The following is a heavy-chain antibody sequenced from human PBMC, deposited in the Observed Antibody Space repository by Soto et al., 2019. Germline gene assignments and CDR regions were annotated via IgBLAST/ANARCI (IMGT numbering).Heavy chain of an antibody. CDR2: ISHDGNNK. J-gene: IGHJ4*02. CDR1: GFTFSTYG. D-gene: IGHD3-3*01. V-gene: IGHV3-30*18. Sequence: GGSLRLSCAASGFTFSTYGMHWVRQAPGKGLEWVAVISHDGNNKYYGDSVKGRFTISRDKSKDTLYLQMSSLRAEDTAVYYCAKVDLLDYWGQGTLVTVSS. CDR3: AKVDLLDY.